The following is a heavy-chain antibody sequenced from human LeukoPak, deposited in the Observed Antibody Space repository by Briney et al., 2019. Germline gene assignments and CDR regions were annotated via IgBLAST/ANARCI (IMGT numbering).Heavy chain of an antibody. CDR1: GYTFTSYY. Sequence: ASVKVSCKASGYTFTSYYMHWVRQAPGQGLEWMGIINPSGGSTSYAQKFQGRVTMTRDMSTSTVYMELSSLRSEDTAVYYCARAVATYYDFWSGYSYYYYYYMDVWGKGTTVTVSS. D-gene: IGHD3-3*01. CDR3: ARAVATYYDFWSGYSYYYYYYMDV. CDR2: INPSGGST. V-gene: IGHV1-46*01. J-gene: IGHJ6*03.